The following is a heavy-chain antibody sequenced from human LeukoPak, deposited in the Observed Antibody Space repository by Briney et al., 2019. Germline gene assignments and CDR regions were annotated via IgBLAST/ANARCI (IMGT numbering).Heavy chain of an antibody. V-gene: IGHV1-69*13. J-gene: IGHJ4*02. CDR1: VGTFCSYG. CDR2: GIPIFATA. CDR3: ARVGLYGDYVPTAYY. D-gene: IGHD4-17*01. Sequence: PSETLSFTCSVGTFCSYGICWVRQAPGQGLGWVWGGIPIFATANYAQKFQGRVTITADESTSTAYMELSSLRPEDTAVYYCARVGLYGDYVPTAYYWGQRTPVTVSS.